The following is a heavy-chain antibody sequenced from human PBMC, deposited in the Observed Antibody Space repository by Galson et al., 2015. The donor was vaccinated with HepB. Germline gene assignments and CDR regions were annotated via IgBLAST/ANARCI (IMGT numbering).Heavy chain of an antibody. CDR2: ISSSSTTI. J-gene: IGHJ2*01. Sequence: SLRLPCAASGFTFSSYSMNWVRQAPGKGLEWVSFISSSSTTIYYADSVKGRFTISRDDAKNSLYLQMNSLRAEDTAVYYCARDLTGYSSTWRRYWFFDLWGRGTLVTVSS. CDR3: ARDLTGYSSTWRRYWFFDL. CDR1: GFTFSSYS. D-gene: IGHD6-13*01. V-gene: IGHV3-48*04.